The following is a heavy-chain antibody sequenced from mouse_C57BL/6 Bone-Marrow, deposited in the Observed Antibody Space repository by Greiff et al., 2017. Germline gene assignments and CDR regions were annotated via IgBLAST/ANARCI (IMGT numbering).Heavy chain of an antibody. CDR3: ARSGPLGRSFDF. CDR1: GYTFTSYW. J-gene: IGHJ2*01. D-gene: IGHD4-1*01. CDR2: IYPTSGRT. V-gene: IGHV1-55*01. Sequence: QVQLQQPGAELVKPGASVTMSCKASGYTFTSYWITWVKQRPGQGLEWIGDIYPTSGRTNYNEKFKSKAILTVDTSSNTAYMQLSSLTAEGSAVFCCARSGPLGRSFDFWGQGTTLTVSS.